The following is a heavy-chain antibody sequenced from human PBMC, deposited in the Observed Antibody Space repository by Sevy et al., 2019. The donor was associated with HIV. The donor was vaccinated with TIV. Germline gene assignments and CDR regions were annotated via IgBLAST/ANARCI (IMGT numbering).Heavy chain of an antibody. Sequence: GGSLRPSCAASGFTFSNYAMSWVRQAPGKGLEWVSTFSFGCGKVNYADSVKGRFTISRDNSKNTLYLQMNSLRAEDTALYYCAREGCSKPHDYWGQGTLVTVSS. CDR1: GFTFSNYA. J-gene: IGHJ4*02. CDR2: FSFGCGKV. V-gene: IGHV3-23*01. D-gene: IGHD2-2*01. CDR3: AREGCSKPHDY.